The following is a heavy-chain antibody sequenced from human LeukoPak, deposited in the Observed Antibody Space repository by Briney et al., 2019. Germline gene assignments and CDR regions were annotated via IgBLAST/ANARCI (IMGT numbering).Heavy chain of an antibody. CDR2: INSSGSTI. J-gene: IGHJ4*02. V-gene: IGHV3-11*01. CDR1: GFTFSNYY. D-gene: IGHD3-10*01. Sequence: PGGSLRLSCAASGFTFSNYYMIWIRQAPGKGLVWVSYINSSGSTIYYADSVKGPFTISRDNAQNSLYLQMNSLRAEDTAVYYCARDSRFGELSYCCQGTLVTVSS. CDR3: ARDSRFGELSY.